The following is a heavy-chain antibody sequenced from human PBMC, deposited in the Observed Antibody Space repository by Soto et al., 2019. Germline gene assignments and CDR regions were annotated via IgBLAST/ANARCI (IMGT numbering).Heavy chain of an antibody. D-gene: IGHD6-13*01. CDR1: GFTFSSYW. Sequence: PGGSLRLSCAASGFTFSSYWMSWVRQAPGKGLEWVANIKQDGSEKYYVDSVKGRFTISRDNAKNSLYLQMNSLRAEDTAVYYCARVLPRSSSWYLSPADPWGQGTLVTVSS. V-gene: IGHV3-7*03. CDR3: ARVLPRSSSWYLSPADP. J-gene: IGHJ5*02. CDR2: IKQDGSEK.